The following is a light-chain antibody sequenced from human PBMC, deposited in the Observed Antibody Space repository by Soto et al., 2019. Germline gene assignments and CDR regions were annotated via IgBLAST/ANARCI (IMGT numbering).Light chain of an antibody. CDR3: GTWDSSLDTGV. CDR1: SSNIGNNY. Sequence: QSVLTQPPSVSAAPGEEVTISCSGSSSNIGNNYVSWYQQVPGRAPKLLIYDDNERPSGIGDRFSGSRSGTSATLAVTGLEPGDEADYYCGTWDSSLDTGVFGGGTKLTVL. CDR2: DDN. V-gene: IGLV1-51*01. J-gene: IGLJ3*02.